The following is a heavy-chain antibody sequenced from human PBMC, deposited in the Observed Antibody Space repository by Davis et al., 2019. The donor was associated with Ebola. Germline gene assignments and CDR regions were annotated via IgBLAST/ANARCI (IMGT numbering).Heavy chain of an antibody. CDR3: ATAWRNDAFDI. CDR1: GYTLTDLS. V-gene: IGHV1-24*01. CDR2: FDPEDGET. J-gene: IGHJ3*02. D-gene: IGHD3-3*01. Sequence: AASVKVSCKVSGYTLTDLSMHWVRQAPGKGLEWMGGFDPEDGETIYAQKFQGRVTMTEDTSTDTAYMELSSLRSEDTAVYYCATAWRNDAFDIWSQGTMVTVSS.